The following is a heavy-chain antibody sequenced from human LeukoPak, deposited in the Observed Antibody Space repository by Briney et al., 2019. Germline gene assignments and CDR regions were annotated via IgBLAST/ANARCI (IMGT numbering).Heavy chain of an antibody. CDR1: GYTFTGYY. CDR3: ARAGWDSYYYYMDV. D-gene: IGHD1-26*01. J-gene: IGHJ6*03. V-gene: IGHV1-2*02. Sequence: ASVTVSCKASGYTFTGYYMHWVRQAPGQGLEWMGWINPNSGGTNYAQKFQGRVTMTRDTSSSTAYMELSRLRSDDTAVYYCARAGWDSYYYYMDVWGKGTTVTVSS. CDR2: INPNSGGT.